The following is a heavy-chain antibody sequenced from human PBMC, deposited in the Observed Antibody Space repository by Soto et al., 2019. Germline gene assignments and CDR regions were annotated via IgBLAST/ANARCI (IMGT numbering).Heavy chain of an antibody. CDR2: ISSSTTYM. V-gene: IGHV3-21*01. Sequence: GGSLRLSCSASGFTFSSYSMNWVRQAPGKGLEWVSSISSSTTYMFYEDSVKGRFTIARDNAKNSLYLQMNSLRAEDTALYYCARDLREIEATYYYYYYYNMDVWGQGTAVTVSS. CDR3: ARDLREIEATYYYYYYYNMDV. CDR1: GFTFSSYS. D-gene: IGHD5-12*01. J-gene: IGHJ6*02.